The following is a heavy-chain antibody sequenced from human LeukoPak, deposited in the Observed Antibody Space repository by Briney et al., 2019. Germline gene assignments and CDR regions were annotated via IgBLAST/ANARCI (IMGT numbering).Heavy chain of an antibody. Sequence: PSETLSLTCTVSGGSISSSSYYWGWIRQPPGKGLEWIGSIYYSGSTYYNPSLKSRATISVDTSKNQFSLRLSSVTAADTAVYYCARGGATEVDYWGQGTLVTVSS. CDR2: IYYSGST. J-gene: IGHJ4*02. V-gene: IGHV4-39*07. CDR3: ARGGATEVDY. D-gene: IGHD1-26*01. CDR1: GGSISSSSYY.